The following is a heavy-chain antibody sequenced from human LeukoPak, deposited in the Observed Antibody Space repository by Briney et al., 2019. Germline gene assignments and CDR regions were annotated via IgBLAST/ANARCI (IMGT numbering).Heavy chain of an antibody. D-gene: IGHD6-13*01. Sequence: GGSLRLSCAASEFTFSSYAMSWVRQAPGKGLEWVSGISGSGTSTYYADSVKGRFTVSRDNSKNTLYLQMHSLRAEDTAIYYCAKVGAAAWGTAFDIWGQGTLVTVSS. CDR2: ISGSGTST. CDR3: AKVGAAAWGTAFDI. J-gene: IGHJ3*02. CDR1: EFTFSSYA. V-gene: IGHV3-23*01.